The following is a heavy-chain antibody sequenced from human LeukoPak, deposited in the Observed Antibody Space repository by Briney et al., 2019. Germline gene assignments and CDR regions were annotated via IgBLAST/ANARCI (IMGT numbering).Heavy chain of an antibody. CDR2: IDTNTGNP. J-gene: IGHJ6*02. V-gene: IGHV7-4-1*02. CDR1: GYTFTSYA. CDR3: ARDRTISRHYYYGMDV. Sequence: ASVKVSCKASGYTFTSYAMNWVRQAPGQGLEWMGWIDTNTGNPTYAQGFTGRFVSSLDTSVSTAYLQISSLKAEDTAVYYCARDRTISRHYYYGMDVWGQGTLVTVSS. D-gene: IGHD3-3*01.